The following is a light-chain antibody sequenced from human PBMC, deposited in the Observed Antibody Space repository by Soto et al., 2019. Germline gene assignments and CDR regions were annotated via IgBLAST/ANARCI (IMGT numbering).Light chain of an antibody. CDR3: SSYTAGGTI. J-gene: IGLJ1*01. Sequence: QSALTQPASVSGSPGQSITISCTGTSSDIGGYNYVSWYQQHPGKAPKLMIYGVSNRPSGVSNRFSGSKSGNTASLTISGLQAEDEADYYCSSYTAGGTIFGTGTKVTVL. CDR2: GVS. V-gene: IGLV2-14*01. CDR1: SSDIGGYNY.